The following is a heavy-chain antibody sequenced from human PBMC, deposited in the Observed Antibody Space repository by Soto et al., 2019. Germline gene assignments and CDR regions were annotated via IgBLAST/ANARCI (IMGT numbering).Heavy chain of an antibody. Sequence: PGGSLRLSCAASGFTFSSYAMSWARQAPGKGLEWVSAISGSGGSTYYADSVKGRFTISRDNSKNTLYLQMNSLRAEDTAVYYCARQIYDSDTGPNFQYYFDSWGQGTPVTVSA. J-gene: IGHJ4*02. CDR1: GFTFSSYA. V-gene: IGHV3-23*01. CDR3: ARQIYDSDTGPNFQYYFDS. D-gene: IGHD3-22*01. CDR2: ISGSGGST.